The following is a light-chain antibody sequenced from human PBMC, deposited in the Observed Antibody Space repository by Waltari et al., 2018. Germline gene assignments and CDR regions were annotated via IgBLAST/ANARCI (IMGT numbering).Light chain of an antibody. Sequence: DIQMTQSPSSLSASVGDRVTITCRASQSITDYLNWYQQMPGKVPKLLIYAASNLQSGVPSRFSGSGSGTDFTLTISNLRPEDSATYYCQQSHSSTLTFGGGTKVEIK. J-gene: IGKJ4*01. CDR3: QQSHSSTLT. CDR1: QSITDY. CDR2: AAS. V-gene: IGKV1-39*01.